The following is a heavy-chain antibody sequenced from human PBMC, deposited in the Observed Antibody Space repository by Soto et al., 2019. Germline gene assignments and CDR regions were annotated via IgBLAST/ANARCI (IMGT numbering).Heavy chain of an antibody. D-gene: IGHD1-1*01. V-gene: IGHV3-23*01. CDR3: AKRGVYKPGY. Sequence: GSLRLSCSASGFSFASYTMNWVRQAPGKGLECVSSISGSGGNTYYADSVKGRFTISRDNSKNTLYLQMTSLRVDDTAVYYCAKRGVYKPGYWGQGTLVT. CDR2: ISGSGGNT. CDR1: GFSFASYT. J-gene: IGHJ4*02.